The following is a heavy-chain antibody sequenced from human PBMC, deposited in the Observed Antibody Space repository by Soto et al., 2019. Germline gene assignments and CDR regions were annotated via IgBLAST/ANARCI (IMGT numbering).Heavy chain of an antibody. J-gene: IGHJ4*02. V-gene: IGHV3-23*01. D-gene: IGHD6-19*01. Sequence: EVQLLESGGGLEQPGGSLRLSCAASGFTFSSNAMNWVRQAPGKGLEWVATIGPSGTTTYYADSVKGRFTISRDNSKNTLYLQMNSLRAEDTAVYYCAKVGYGQWLLCDYWGQGTLVTVSS. CDR2: IGPSGTTT. CDR1: GFTFSSNA. CDR3: AKVGYGQWLLCDY.